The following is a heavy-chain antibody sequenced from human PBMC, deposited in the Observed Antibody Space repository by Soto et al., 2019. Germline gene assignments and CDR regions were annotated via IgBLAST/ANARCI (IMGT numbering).Heavy chain of an antibody. V-gene: IGHV3-23*01. CDR3: AKSTSMVRGALNWFDP. CDR1: GFTFSSYA. D-gene: IGHD3-10*01. J-gene: IGHJ5*02. Sequence: GGSLRLSCAASGFTFSSYAMSWVRQAPGKGLEWVSAISGSGGSTYYADSVKGRFTISRDNSKNTLYLQMNSLRAEDTAVYYCAKSTSMVRGALNWFDPWGQGTLVTVSS. CDR2: ISGSGGST.